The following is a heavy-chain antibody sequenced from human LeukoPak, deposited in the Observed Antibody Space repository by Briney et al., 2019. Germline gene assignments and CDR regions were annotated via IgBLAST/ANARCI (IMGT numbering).Heavy chain of an antibody. CDR1: GYTFTSYY. V-gene: IGHV1-46*01. D-gene: IGHD2-15*01. J-gene: IGHJ5*02. CDR3: ARDRGNCSGGSCYSLWFDP. Sequence: ASVKASCKASGYTFTSYYMHWVRQAPGQGLEWMGIINPSGGSTSYAQKFQGRVTMTRDTSTSTVYMELSSLRSEDTAVYYCARDRGNCSGGSCYSLWFDPWGQGTLVTVSS. CDR2: INPSGGST.